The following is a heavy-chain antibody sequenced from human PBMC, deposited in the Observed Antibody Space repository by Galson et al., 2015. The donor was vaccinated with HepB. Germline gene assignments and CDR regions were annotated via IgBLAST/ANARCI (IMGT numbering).Heavy chain of an antibody. Sequence: SVKVSCKASGGTFSSYTISWVRQAPGQGLEWMGRVIPILGIANYAQKFQGRVTITADKSTSTAYMELSSLRSEDTAVYYCARSRAYYYDSSGYYYVGGQGTLVTVSS. D-gene: IGHD3-22*01. J-gene: IGHJ4*02. CDR1: GGTFSSYT. CDR3: ARSRAYYYDSSGYYYV. V-gene: IGHV1-69*02. CDR2: VIPILGIA.